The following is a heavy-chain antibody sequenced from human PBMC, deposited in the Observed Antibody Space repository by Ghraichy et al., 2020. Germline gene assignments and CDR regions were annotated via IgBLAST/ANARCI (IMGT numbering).Heavy chain of an antibody. Sequence: SETLSLTCTVSGGSISSGGYYWSWIRQHPGKGLEWIGYIYYSGSTYYNPSLKSRVIISGDTSKNQFSLKLSSVTAADTAVYYCARGFGERGGNWFDPWGQGTLVTVSS. CDR2: IYYSGST. D-gene: IGHD3-10*01. J-gene: IGHJ5*02. CDR3: ARGFGERGGNWFDP. V-gene: IGHV4-31*03. CDR1: GGSISSGGYY.